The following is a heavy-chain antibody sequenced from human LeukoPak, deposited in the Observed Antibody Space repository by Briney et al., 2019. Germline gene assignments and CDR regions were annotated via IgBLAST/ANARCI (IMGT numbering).Heavy chain of an antibody. CDR3: ARVGHFGAGDSTPDGWNWYFDL. J-gene: IGHJ2*01. D-gene: IGHD2/OR15-2a*01. Sequence: PGGSRRLSCAASGFTFSSYSMNWVRQAPGKGLEWVSSISGTSSYIYYADSVKGRFTISRDSAKNSLYLQMNSLRAEDTAVYYCARVGHFGAGDSTPDGWNWYFDLWGRGTLVTVSS. V-gene: IGHV3-21*01. CDR1: GFTFSSYS. CDR2: ISGTSSYI.